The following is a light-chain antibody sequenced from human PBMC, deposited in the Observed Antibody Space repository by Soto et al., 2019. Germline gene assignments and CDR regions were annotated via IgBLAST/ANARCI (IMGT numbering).Light chain of an antibody. CDR2: KAP. J-gene: IGKJ1*01. Sequence: IRMTQSPSTQSASIGDRVIITCRASQSVTNDLAWYQQKPGRTPEVLIYKAPTLESGVPSRFSGSGSGTEFTLTISSLQPGDFATYYCQQYKSYPWTFGEGTKVESK. CDR1: QSVTND. CDR3: QQYKSYPWT. V-gene: IGKV1-5*03.